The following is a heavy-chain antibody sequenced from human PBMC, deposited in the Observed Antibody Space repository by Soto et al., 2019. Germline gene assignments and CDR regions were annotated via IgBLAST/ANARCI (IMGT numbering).Heavy chain of an antibody. D-gene: IGHD2-15*01. V-gene: IGHV3-23*01. J-gene: IGHJ4*02. CDR1: GFTFSSYA. CDR2: ISGSGGST. CDR3: ARGIVVVVAATGNLADNFDY. Sequence: PGGSLRLSCAASGFTFSSYAMSWVRQAPGKGLEWVSAISGSGGSTYYADSVKGRFTISRDNSKNTLFLKMNSLRAEDTAVYYCARGIVVVVAATGNLADNFDYWGQGTLVTVSS.